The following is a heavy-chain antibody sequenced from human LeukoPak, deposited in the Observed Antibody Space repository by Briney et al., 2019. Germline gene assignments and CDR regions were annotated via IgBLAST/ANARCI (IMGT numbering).Heavy chain of an antibody. CDR1: GFTFSSYW. Sequence: GGSPRLSCAASGFTFSSYWMSWVRQAPGKGLEWVANIKQDGSEKYYVDSVKGRFTISRDNAKNSLYLQMNSLRAEDTAVYYCARVDDFWSGYYNYYYYGMDVWGQGTTVTVSS. V-gene: IGHV3-7*05. D-gene: IGHD3-3*01. CDR2: IKQDGSEK. J-gene: IGHJ6*02. CDR3: ARVDDFWSGYYNYYYYGMDV.